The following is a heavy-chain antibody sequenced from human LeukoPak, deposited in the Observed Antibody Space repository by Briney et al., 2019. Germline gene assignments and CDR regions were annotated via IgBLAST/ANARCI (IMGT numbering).Heavy chain of an antibody. Sequence: GASVKVSCKASGGTFSSYAISWVRQAPGQGLEWMGRIIPILGIANYAQKFQGRVTITADKSTSTAYMELSSLRSEDTAVYYCARDRGYGSGSYSYWGQGTLVTVSS. V-gene: IGHV1-69*04. CDR1: GGTFSSYA. CDR2: IIPILGIA. J-gene: IGHJ4*02. D-gene: IGHD3-10*01. CDR3: ARDRGYGSGSYSY.